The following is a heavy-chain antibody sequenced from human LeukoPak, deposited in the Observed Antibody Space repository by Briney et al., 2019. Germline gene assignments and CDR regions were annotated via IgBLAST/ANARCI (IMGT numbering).Heavy chain of an antibody. CDR1: AFTFSNYD. CDR3: AKDQLTYYDILTGPWGAFDI. D-gene: IGHD3-9*01. Sequence: KSGGSLRLSCEVSAFTFSNYDMNWVRQAPGKGLEWVSSISSSSSYIYYADSVKGRFTISRDNSKNTLYLQMNSLRAEDTAVYYCAKDQLTYYDILTGPWGAFDIWGQGTMVTVSS. CDR2: ISSSSSYI. J-gene: IGHJ3*02. V-gene: IGHV3-21*04.